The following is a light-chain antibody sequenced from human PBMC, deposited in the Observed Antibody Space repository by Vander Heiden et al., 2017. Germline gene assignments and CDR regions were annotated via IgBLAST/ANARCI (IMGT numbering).Light chain of an antibody. Sequence: DIQMTQSPSSLSASVGDRVTITCQASQDISNYLHWYQQKPGKAPKLLIYDASNLETGVPSRFSGSGSGADFTFTISSLQPEDIATYYCQHYYSLPLTFGGGTKVELK. CDR3: QHYYSLPLT. J-gene: IGKJ4*01. CDR1: QDISNY. V-gene: IGKV1-33*01. CDR2: DAS.